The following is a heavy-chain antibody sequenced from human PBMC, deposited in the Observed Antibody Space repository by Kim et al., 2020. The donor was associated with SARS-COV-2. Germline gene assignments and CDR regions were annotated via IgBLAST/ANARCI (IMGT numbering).Heavy chain of an antibody. CDR2: IYYSGST. CDR3: ARQTGTSAFDI. J-gene: IGHJ3*02. D-gene: IGHD1-7*01. CDR1: GGSISSSSYY. V-gene: IGHV4-39*01. Sequence: SETLSLTCTVSGGSISSSSYYWGWIRQPPGKGLEWIGSIYYSGSTYYNPSLKSRVTISVDTSKNQFSLKLSSVTAADTAVYYCARQTGTSAFDIWGQGTMVTVSS.